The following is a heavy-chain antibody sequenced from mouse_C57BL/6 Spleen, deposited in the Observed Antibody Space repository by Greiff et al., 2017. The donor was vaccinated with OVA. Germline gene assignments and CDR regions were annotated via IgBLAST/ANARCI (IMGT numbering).Heavy chain of an antibody. D-gene: IGHD2-3*01. CDR1: GYSITSGYD. V-gene: IGHV3-1*01. Sequence: EVQRVESGPGMVKPSQSLSFTCTVTGYSITSGYDWHWIRHFPGNKLEWMGYISYSGSTKYNPSLKSRISITLDTSKNPVVLELNAVTTDDTATYYCAREAPDGYSGRVAYGGQGTLVTVSA. CDR2: ISYSGST. J-gene: IGHJ3*01. CDR3: AREAPDGYSGRVAY.